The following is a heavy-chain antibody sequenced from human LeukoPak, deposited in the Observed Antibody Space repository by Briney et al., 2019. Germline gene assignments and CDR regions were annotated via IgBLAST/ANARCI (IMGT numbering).Heavy chain of an antibody. J-gene: IGHJ4*02. CDR2: IYTSGST. D-gene: IGHD3-22*01. Sequence: SETLSLTCTVSGGSISSGSYYWSWIRQPAGKGLEWIGHIYTSGSTNYNPSLKSRVTMSVDTSKNQFSLKLSSLTAADTAIYYCAREIYYDSSAYDYWGQGTLVTVSS. CDR3: AREIYYDSSAYDY. CDR1: GGSISSGSYY. V-gene: IGHV4-61*09.